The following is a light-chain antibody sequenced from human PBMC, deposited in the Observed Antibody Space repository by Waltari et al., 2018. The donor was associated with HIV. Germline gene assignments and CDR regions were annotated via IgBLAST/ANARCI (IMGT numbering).Light chain of an antibody. CDR1: SSNIGSNT. CDR3: SSYTSSSTLV. CDR2: SNN. J-gene: IGLJ2*01. Sequence: QSVLTQPPSASGTPGQRVTISCSGSSSNIGSNTVSCFQQLPGTAPKLLIYSNNQRPSGVSNRFSGSKSGNTASLTISGLQAEDEADYYCSSYTSSSTLVFGGGTELTVL. V-gene: IGLV1-44*01.